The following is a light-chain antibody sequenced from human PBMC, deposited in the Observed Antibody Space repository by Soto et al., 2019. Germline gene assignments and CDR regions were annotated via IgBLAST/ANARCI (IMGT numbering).Light chain of an antibody. Sequence: QSALTQPASVSGSPGQSITISCTGSSSDVGGYNYVSWYQLHPGKAPKLMIFDVSKRPSGVSNRFSGSKSGNTASLTISGLQAEDEADYYCSSYTSSSTLGVFGTGTKVTVL. J-gene: IGLJ1*01. V-gene: IGLV2-14*01. CDR2: DVS. CDR1: SSDVGGYNY. CDR3: SSYTSSSTLGV.